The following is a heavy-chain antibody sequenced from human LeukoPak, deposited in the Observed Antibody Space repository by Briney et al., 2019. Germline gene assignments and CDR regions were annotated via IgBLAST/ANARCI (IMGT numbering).Heavy chain of an antibody. V-gene: IGHV3-23*01. CDR3: AKLTSASGAYGVDV. CDR2: ISGSGGSK. CDR1: GFTFSSYA. Sequence: GGSLRLSCAASGFTFSSYAMNWVRQAPGKGLEWVSTISGSGGSKHYADSAEGRFTISRDNSKNTVYLQMNSLRAEDTAIYYCAKLTSASGAYGVDVWGQGTTVTVSS. D-gene: IGHD3-10*01. J-gene: IGHJ6*02.